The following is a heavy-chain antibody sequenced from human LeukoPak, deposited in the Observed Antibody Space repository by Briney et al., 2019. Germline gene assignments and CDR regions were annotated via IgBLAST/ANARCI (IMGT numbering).Heavy chain of an antibody. CDR1: GFTFSSYA. V-gene: IGHV3-30*04. D-gene: IGHD3-10*01. J-gene: IGHJ6*03. Sequence: GGSLRLSCAASGFTFSSYAMHWVRQAPGKGLEWVAVISYDGSNKYYADSVKGRFTISRDNSKNTLYLQMNSLRAEDTAVYYCASLFGPGVSPYYYYYMDVWGKGTTVTVSS. CDR2: ISYDGSNK. CDR3: ASLFGPGVSPYYYYYMDV.